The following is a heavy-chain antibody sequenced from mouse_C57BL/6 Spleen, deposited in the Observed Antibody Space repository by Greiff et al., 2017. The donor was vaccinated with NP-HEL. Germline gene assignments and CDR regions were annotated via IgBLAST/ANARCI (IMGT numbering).Heavy chain of an antibody. D-gene: IGHD2-4*01. CDR3: ARSDDYDGVFDY. CDR1: GFNIKDYY. CDR2: IDPEDGET. J-gene: IGHJ2*01. Sequence: EVQLQQSGAELVKPGASVKLSCTASGFNIKDYYMHWVKQRTEQGLEWIGRIDPEDGETKYAPKFPGKATITADTSSNTAYLQLSSLTSEDTAVYYCARSDDYDGVFDYWGQGTTLTVSS. V-gene: IGHV14-2*01.